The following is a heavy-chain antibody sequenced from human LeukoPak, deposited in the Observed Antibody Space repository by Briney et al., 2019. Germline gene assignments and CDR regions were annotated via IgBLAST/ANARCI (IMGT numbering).Heavy chain of an antibody. D-gene: IGHD6-19*01. J-gene: IGHJ5*02. CDR2: IKQDGSEK. CDR1: GFTFTNYW. CDR3: ARGYSSGGP. V-gene: IGHV3-7*01. Sequence: GGSLRLSCAASGFTFTNYWTSGVRQAPGKGREWVANIKQDGSEKYYVDSVKGRFTISRDNAQNSRYLQMNSLRAEDTAVYYCARGYSSGGPWGQGTLFTVSS.